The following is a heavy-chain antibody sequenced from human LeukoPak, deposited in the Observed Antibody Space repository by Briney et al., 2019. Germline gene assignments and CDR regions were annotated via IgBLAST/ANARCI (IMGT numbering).Heavy chain of an antibody. CDR2: ISYDGSNK. V-gene: IGHV3-30*04. J-gene: IGHJ5*02. CDR3: ARKDWFDP. CDR1: GFTISSYA. Sequence: GGSLRLSCAASGFTISSYAMHWVRQAPGKGLEWVAVISYDGSNKYYADSVKGRFTISRDNSKNTLYLQMNSLRAEDTAVYYCARKDWFDPWGQGTLVTVSS.